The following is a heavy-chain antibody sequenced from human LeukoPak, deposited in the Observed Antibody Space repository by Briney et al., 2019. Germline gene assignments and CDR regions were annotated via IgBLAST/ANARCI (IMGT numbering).Heavy chain of an antibody. D-gene: IGHD3-9*01. J-gene: IGHJ3*02. CDR2: IILSGAST. CDR1: GFTFSRYW. V-gene: IGHV3-23*01. CDR3: AKASGQFDSNDAFDI. Sequence: GGSLRLSCAASGFTFSRYWMSWVRQAPGKGLEWVSTIILSGASTNYADSVKGRFTISRDNSKKTMYLQMKSLRGEDTAVYYCAKASGQFDSNDAFDIWGQGTVVTVSS.